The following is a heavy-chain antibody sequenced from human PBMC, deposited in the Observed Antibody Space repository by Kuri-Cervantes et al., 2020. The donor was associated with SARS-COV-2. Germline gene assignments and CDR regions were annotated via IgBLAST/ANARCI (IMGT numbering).Heavy chain of an antibody. CDR2: IYTSGST. CDR3: ARVVGGYSYGSPSFFDY. Sequence: SESLSLTCTVSGGSISSGSYYWSWIRQPAGKGLEWIGYIYTSGSTNYNPSLKSRVTISVDTSKNQFSLKLSSVTAADTAVYYCARVVGGYSYGSPSFFDYWGQGTLVTVSS. CDR1: GGSISSGSYY. V-gene: IGHV4-61*09. J-gene: IGHJ4*02. D-gene: IGHD5-18*01.